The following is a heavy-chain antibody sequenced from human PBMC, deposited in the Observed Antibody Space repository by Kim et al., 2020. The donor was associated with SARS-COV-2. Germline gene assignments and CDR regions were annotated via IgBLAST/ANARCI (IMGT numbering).Heavy chain of an antibody. J-gene: IGHJ4*02. CDR3: VPSVTPEHRSGWCGSFDF. Sequence: GGSLRLSCAASGFTFRTYPMNWVRQAPGKGLEWVSAITGGGDRYYADAVKGRFNISRDNSKNTLSLQMNTLRAEDTAIYYCVPSVTPEHRSGWCGSFDFWGQGTQVTVS. V-gene: IGHV3-23*01. CDR2: ITGGGDR. D-gene: IGHD6-19*01. CDR1: GFTFRTYP.